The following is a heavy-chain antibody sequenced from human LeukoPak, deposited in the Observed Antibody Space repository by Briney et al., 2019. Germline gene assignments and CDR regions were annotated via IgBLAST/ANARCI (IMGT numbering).Heavy chain of an antibody. J-gene: IGHJ5*02. CDR3: ARQESIVGALGWFDP. D-gene: IGHD1-26*01. Sequence: SETLSLTCTVSGGSISSSSYYWGWLRQPPGKGLEWIGSIYYSGSTYYNPSLKSRVTISVDTSKNQFSLKLSSVTAADTAVYYCARQESIVGALGWFDPWGQGTLVTVSS. CDR1: GGSISSSSYY. V-gene: IGHV4-39*01. CDR2: IYYSGST.